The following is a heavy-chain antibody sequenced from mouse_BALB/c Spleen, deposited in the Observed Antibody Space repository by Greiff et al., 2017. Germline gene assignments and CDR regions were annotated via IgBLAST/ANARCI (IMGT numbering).Heavy chain of an antibody. CDR3: ARNYGSSTRYYFDY. V-gene: IGHV1-14*01. J-gene: IGHJ2*01. Sequence: EVKLQESGPELVKPGASVKMSCKASGYTFTSYVMHWVKQKPGQGLEWIGYINPYNDGTKYNEKFKGKATLTSDKSSSTAYMELSSLTSEDSAVYYCARNYGSSTRYYFDYWGQGTTLTVSS. CDR2: INPYNDGT. D-gene: IGHD1-1*01. CDR1: GYTFTSYV.